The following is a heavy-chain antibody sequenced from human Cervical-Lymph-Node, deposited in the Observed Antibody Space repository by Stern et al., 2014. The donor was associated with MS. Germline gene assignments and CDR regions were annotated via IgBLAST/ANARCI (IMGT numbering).Heavy chain of an antibody. Sequence: VQLVESGGGVVQPGRSLRLSCTASGFTFDHYGIHWVRQAPGRGLEWVALISFDGSNTYYARSVRGRFTISRDNSKNTLYLQMNNLKPEDTATYYCAKLYAPMDPDFDSWGQGTRVTVSS. J-gene: IGHJ4*02. D-gene: IGHD2/OR15-2a*01. CDR2: ISFDGSNT. V-gene: IGHV3-30*18. CDR3: AKLYAPMDPDFDS. CDR1: GFTFDHYG.